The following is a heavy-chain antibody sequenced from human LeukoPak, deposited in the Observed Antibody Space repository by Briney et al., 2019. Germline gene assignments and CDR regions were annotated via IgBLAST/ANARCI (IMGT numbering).Heavy chain of an antibody. CDR3: ATAHPGDYYYYYGMDV. D-gene: IGHD4-17*01. Sequence: DPEDGETIYAQKFQGRVTMTEDTSTDTAYMELSSLRSEDTAVYYCATAHPGDYYYYYGMDVWGQGTTVTVSS. J-gene: IGHJ6*02. V-gene: IGHV1-24*01. CDR2: DPEDGET.